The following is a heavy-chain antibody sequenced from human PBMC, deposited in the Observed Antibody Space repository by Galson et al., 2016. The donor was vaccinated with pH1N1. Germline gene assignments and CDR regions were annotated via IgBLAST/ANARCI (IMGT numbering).Heavy chain of an antibody. D-gene: IGHD6-13*01. J-gene: IGHJ4*02. CDR3: ARAIATPEAH. V-gene: IGHV3-7*01. CDR2: INQGGSVE. Sequence: SLRLSCAASGFTFSNYWMHWVRQVPGKGLEWVANINQGGSVEYYVDSVKGRFTISRDTAKNSLYLQMNSLRAEDTGVYYCARAIATPEAHWGLGTLVTVSS. CDR1: GFTFSNYW.